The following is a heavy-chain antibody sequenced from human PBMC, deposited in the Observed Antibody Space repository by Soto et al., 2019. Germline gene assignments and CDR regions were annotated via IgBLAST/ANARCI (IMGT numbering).Heavy chain of an antibody. CDR3: ARSRYPPYYYGMDV. CDR1: GYTFTSYD. CDR2: MNPNRGNT. J-gene: IGHJ6*02. D-gene: IGHD6-13*01. V-gene: IGHV1-8*01. Sequence: QVQLVQSGAEVKKPGASVKVSCKASGYTFTSYDINWVRQATGQGLEWMGWMNPNRGNTGYAQKFQGRVTXXRXTXISPAYMELSSLRSEDTAVYYCARSRYPPYYYGMDVWGQGTTVTVSS.